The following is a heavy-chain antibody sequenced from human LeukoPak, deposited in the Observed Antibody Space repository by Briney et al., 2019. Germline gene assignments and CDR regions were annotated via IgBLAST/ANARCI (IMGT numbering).Heavy chain of an antibody. Sequence: SETLSLTCAVYGGSFSGYYWSWIRQPPGKGLEWIGEINHSGSTNYNPSLKSRVTISVDTSKNQFSLKLSSVTAADTAVYYCARGGQPLLFGWLDPWGQGTLVTVSS. D-gene: IGHD2-21*02. CDR1: GGSFSGYY. CDR2: INHSGST. J-gene: IGHJ5*02. V-gene: IGHV4-34*01. CDR3: ARGGQPLLFGWLDP.